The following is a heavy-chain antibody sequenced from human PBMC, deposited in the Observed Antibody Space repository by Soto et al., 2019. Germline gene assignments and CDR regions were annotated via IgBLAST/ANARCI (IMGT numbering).Heavy chain of an antibody. D-gene: IGHD3-10*01. CDR1: GYTFTSYG. V-gene: IGHV1-18*04. Sequence: ASVKVSCKASGYTFTSYGISWVRQAPGQGLEWMGWISAYNGNTNYAQKLQGRVTMTTDTSTSTVYMELRSLRSDDTAVYYCAREVTMVRGVDAFDIWGHGTMVIVSS. CDR2: ISAYNGNT. CDR3: AREVTMVRGVDAFDI. J-gene: IGHJ3*02.